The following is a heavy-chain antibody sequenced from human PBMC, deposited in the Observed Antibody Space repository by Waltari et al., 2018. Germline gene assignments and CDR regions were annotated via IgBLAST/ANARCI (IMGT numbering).Heavy chain of an antibody. CDR3: ARSTFTYYYDSSGSRAFDI. J-gene: IGHJ3*02. CDR2: INHSGST. Sequence: QVQLQQWGAGLLKPSETLSLTCAVYGGSFSGYYWSWIRQPPGQGLEWIGEINHSGSTNYNPSLKSRVTISVDTSKNQFSLKLSSVTAADTAVYYCARSTFTYYYDSSGSRAFDIWGQGTMVTVSS. CDR1: GGSFSGYY. V-gene: IGHV4-34*01. D-gene: IGHD3-22*01.